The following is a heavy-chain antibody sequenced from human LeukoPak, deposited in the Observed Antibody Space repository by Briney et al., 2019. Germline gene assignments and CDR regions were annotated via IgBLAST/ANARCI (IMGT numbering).Heavy chain of an antibody. CDR3: ARGYSYGYDS. D-gene: IGHD5-18*01. V-gene: IGHV3-48*03. CDR2: ISSSGSTI. J-gene: IGHJ5*01. CDR1: GFTFSSYE. Sequence: PGGSLRLSCAVSGFTFSSYEMNWVRQAPGRGLEWVSYISSSGSTIHYADSVKGRLTISRDNAKNSLYLQMNSLRGDDTAVYYCARGYSYGYDSWGQGTLVTVSS.